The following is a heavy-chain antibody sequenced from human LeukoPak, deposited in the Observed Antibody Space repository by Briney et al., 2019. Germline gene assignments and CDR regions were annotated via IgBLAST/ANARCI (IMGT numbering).Heavy chain of an antibody. Sequence: GESPKISCKGSGYSFTNYWIGWVRQMPGKGLEWMGIIYPGDSDTRYSPSFQGQVTISADKSISTAYLQWSSLKASDTAMYYCARDFSSGRPQFDYWGQGTLVTVSS. D-gene: IGHD6-19*01. CDR1: GYSFTNYW. CDR2: IYPGDSDT. V-gene: IGHV5-51*01. CDR3: ARDFSSGRPQFDY. J-gene: IGHJ4*02.